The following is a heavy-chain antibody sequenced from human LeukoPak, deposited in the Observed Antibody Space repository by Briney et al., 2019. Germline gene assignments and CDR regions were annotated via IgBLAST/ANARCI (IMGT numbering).Heavy chain of an antibody. V-gene: IGHV1-69-2*01. CDR3: ATWVSAWLRFDY. Sequence: ASVKVSCKVSGYTFTDYYMHWVQQAPGKGLEWMGLVDPEDGETIYAEKFQGRVTITADTSTDTAYMELSSLRSGDTAVYYCATWVSAWLRFDYWGQGTLVTVSS. CDR1: GYTFTDYY. D-gene: IGHD5-12*01. CDR2: VDPEDGET. J-gene: IGHJ4*02.